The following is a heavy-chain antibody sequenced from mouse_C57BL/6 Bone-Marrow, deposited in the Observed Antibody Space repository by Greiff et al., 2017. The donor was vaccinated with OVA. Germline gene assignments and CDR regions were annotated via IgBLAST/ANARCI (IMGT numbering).Heavy chain of an antibody. Sequence: EVKVVESGGDLVKPGGSLKLSCAASGFTFSSYGMSWVRQTPDKRLEWVATISSGGSYTYYPDSVKGRFTISRDNAKNTLYLQMSSLKSEDTAMYYCARQGKLVAYWGQGTLVTVSA. CDR3: ARQGKLVAY. J-gene: IGHJ3*01. CDR2: ISSGGSYT. V-gene: IGHV5-6*01. CDR1: GFTFSSYG.